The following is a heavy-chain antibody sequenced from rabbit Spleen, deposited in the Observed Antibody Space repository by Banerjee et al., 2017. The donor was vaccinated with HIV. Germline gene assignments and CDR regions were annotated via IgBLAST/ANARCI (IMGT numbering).Heavy chain of an antibody. J-gene: IGHJ4*01. CDR2: INTYTVKS. CDR3: ATSTIGHYRNKL. CDR1: GFSFIAGYY. V-gene: IGHV1S40*01. D-gene: IGHD4-1*01. Sequence: QSLEESGGGLVKPGASLTLTCTASGFSFIAGYYMCWVRQAPGKGLEWIACINTYTVKSVYASWATGRFTFSRTSSTTVTLQMTSLTAADTATYFCATSTIGHYRNKLWGPGTLVTV.